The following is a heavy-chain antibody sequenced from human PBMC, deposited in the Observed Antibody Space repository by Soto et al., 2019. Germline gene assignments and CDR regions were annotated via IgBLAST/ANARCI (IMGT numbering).Heavy chain of an antibody. CDR2: IYYSGST. V-gene: IGHV4-59*01. D-gene: IGHD3-16*01. Sequence: QVQLQESGPGLVKPSETLSLTCTVAGGSISSYYWSWIRQPPGKGLEWIGYIYYSGSTNYNPSPKSRVTTSVDTSKNQFSLKLSSVTAADTAVYYCARDGLAGRDDHGGTFDIWGQGTMVTVSS. J-gene: IGHJ3*02. CDR3: ARDGLAGRDDHGGTFDI. CDR1: GGSISSYY.